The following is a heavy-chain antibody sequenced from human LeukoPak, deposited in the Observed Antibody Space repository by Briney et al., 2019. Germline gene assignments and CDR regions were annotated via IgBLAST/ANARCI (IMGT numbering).Heavy chain of an antibody. CDR2: IYTGDSDT. CDR3: ARHISSYGYSDY. CDR1: GYSFTSYW. J-gene: IGHJ4*02. Sequence: GVSLKSSCKGSGYSFTSYWIGWVRPMPGKGLEWMGIIYTGDSDTRYSPSFQGQVTISADKSISTAYLQWSSLKASDTAMYYCARHISSYGYSDYWGQGTLVTVSS. D-gene: IGHD5-18*01. V-gene: IGHV5-51*01.